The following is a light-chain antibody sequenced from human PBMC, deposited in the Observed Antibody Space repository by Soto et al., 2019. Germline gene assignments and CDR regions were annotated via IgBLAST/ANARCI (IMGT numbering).Light chain of an antibody. Sequence: EIVLTPSPATLSLSPGERAALSGSASQSVSSYSAWYQQKPGQAPRLLIYDASNRATGIAARFSGSGSVTEFTLTITSLQSEDSAVYYCQQYNNWSWTFGQGTQLEIK. J-gene: IGKJ1*01. V-gene: IGKV3-11*01. CDR3: QQYNNWSWT. CDR2: DAS. CDR1: QSVSSY.